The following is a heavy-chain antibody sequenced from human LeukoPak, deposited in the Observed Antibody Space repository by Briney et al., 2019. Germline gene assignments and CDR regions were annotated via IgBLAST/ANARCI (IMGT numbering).Heavy chain of an antibody. CDR1: GGSISSYY. J-gene: IGHJ3*02. D-gene: IGHD6-19*01. Sequence: SETLSLTCTVSGGSISSYYWSWIRQPAGKGLEWIGRIYISGSTNYNPSLKGRVTMSVDTSKNQFSLKLSSVTAADTAVYYCARGRLAVAVREAFDIWGQGTMVTVSS. V-gene: IGHV4-4*07. CDR2: IYISGST. CDR3: ARGRLAVAVREAFDI.